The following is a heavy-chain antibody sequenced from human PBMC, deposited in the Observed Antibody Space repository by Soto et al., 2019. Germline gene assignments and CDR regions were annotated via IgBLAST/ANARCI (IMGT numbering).Heavy chain of an antibody. CDR3: ARDHLWLRSSFDAFDI. CDR1: GFTFNDYT. D-gene: IGHD5-12*01. Sequence: EVQLVESGGVVVQPGGSLRLSCAASGFTFNDYTMYWVRQAPGKGLEWVSLITWDGDTSFYGDSVRGRFTISRDNSKNSLFLQMNSLTTEDTALYYCARDHLWLRSSFDAFDIWGRGTLVTVSS. J-gene: IGHJ3*02. CDR2: ITWDGDTS. V-gene: IGHV3-43*01.